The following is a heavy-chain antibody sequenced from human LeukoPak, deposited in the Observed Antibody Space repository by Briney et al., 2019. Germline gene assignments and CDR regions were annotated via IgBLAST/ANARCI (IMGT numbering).Heavy chain of an antibody. J-gene: IGHJ5*02. Sequence: GGSLRLPCAASGFTFSSYAMSWVRQAPGKGLEWVAVISYDGSNKYYADSVKGRFTISRDNSKNTLYLQMNSLRAEDTAVYYCARANYDFWSGYLTDNWFDPWGQGTLVTVSS. CDR2: ISYDGSNK. CDR3: ARANYDFWSGYLTDNWFDP. V-gene: IGHV3-30*04. D-gene: IGHD3-3*01. CDR1: GFTFSSYA.